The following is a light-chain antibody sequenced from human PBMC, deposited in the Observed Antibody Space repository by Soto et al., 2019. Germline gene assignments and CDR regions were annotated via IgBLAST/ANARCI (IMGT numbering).Light chain of an antibody. CDR1: TGAVTSDYY. J-gene: IGLJ3*02. CDR2: STY. V-gene: IGLV7-43*01. CDR3: LLYHGAAQV. Sequence: QAVVTQEPSLTVSPGGTVTLTCASRTGAVTSDYYPNWLQQKPGQAPRSLIHSTYARHFWTPARFSGSLLGGKAALTVSDVQPEDEADYYCLLYHGAAQVFGGGTQLTVL.